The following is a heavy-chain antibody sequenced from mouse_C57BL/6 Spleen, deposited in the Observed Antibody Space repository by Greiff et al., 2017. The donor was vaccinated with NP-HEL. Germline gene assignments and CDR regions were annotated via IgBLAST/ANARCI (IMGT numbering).Heavy chain of an antibody. CDR3: AREEDDYGFAY. CDR2: IYPGDGDT. V-gene: IGHV1-80*01. D-gene: IGHD2-4*01. J-gene: IGHJ3*01. Sequence: VKLVESGAELVKPGASVKISCKASGYAFSSYWMNWVKQRPGKGLEWIGQIYPGDGDTNYNGKFKGKATLTADKSSSTAYMQLSSLTSEDSAVYFCAREEDDYGFAYWGQGTLVTVSA. CDR1: GYAFSSYW.